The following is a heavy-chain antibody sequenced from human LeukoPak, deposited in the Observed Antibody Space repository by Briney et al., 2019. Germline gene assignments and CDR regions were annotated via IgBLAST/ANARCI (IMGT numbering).Heavy chain of an antibody. D-gene: IGHD4/OR15-4a*01. Sequence: ESLRLSCAASGFTLSSYTMNWVRQAPGKGLEWVSSISSTGNYIYYADSVKGRFNISRDSAKNSLCLQMNSLRAEDTAVYYCARGLQRAKNWFDPWGQGTLVTVSS. CDR3: ARGLQRAKNWFDP. V-gene: IGHV3-21*01. CDR1: GFTLSSYT. J-gene: IGHJ5*02. CDR2: ISSTGNYI.